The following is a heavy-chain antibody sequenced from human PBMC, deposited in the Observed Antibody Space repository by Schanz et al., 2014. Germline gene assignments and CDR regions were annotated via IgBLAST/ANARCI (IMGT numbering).Heavy chain of an antibody. CDR2: ISYDGRNK. V-gene: IGHV3-30*18. Sequence: QVQLVESGGGLVKPGGSLRLSCAASGFTFSDYYMSWIRQAPGKGLEWVAVISYDGRNKYYADSVKGRFTISRDNSKNTLYLQMNSLRAEDTAVYYCAKARRKSNCSGGRCFHYSYYGMDVWGQGTTVTVSS. CDR3: AKARRKSNCSGGRCFHYSYYGMDV. D-gene: IGHD2-15*01. J-gene: IGHJ6*02. CDR1: GFTFSDYY.